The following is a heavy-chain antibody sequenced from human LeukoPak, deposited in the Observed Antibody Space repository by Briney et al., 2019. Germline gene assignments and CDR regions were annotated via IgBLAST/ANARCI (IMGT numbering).Heavy chain of an antibody. Sequence: DSVKVSCKASGYTITGYSFHWARQAPGQGLEWMGWIKPNSGDTNYAHKFQGRVTMTRDTSISTVYMELSRLRSDDTAVYYCGSGSYYYYYMDVWGKGTTVTVSS. J-gene: IGHJ6*03. V-gene: IGHV1-2*02. CDR3: GSGSYYYYYMDV. CDR1: GYTITGYS. D-gene: IGHD2-15*01. CDR2: IKPNSGDT.